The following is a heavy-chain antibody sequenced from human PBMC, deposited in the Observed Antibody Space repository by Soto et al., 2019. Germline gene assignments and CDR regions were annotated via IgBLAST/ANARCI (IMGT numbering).Heavy chain of an antibody. D-gene: IGHD2-15*01. V-gene: IGHV3-9*01. CDR3: IKDIRHSGLGWYFDV. J-gene: IGHJ2*01. CDR2: ISWNSGDI. CDR1: GFTFDDYA. Sequence: EVQLVESGGGSVQPGRSLRLSCTASGFTFDDYAMHWVRQAPEEGLEWVSGISWNSGDIRYADSVKGRFTISRDNAKNSLYLQMDSLRLEDTAYYYCIKDIRHSGLGWYFDVWGRGTLVTVSS.